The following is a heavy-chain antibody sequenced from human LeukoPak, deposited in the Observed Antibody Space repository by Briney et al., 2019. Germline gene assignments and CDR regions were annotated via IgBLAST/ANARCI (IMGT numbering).Heavy chain of an antibody. J-gene: IGHJ4*02. Sequence: SETLSLTCAVYGGSFSGYYWSWIRQPPGKGLEWIGEINHSGSTNYNPSLKSRVTISVDPSKNQFSLKLSSVTAADTAVYYCARGSVLWFRESPFDYWGQGTLVTVSS. CDR2: INHSGST. CDR3: ARGSVLWFRESPFDY. D-gene: IGHD3-10*01. V-gene: IGHV4-34*01. CDR1: GGSFSGYY.